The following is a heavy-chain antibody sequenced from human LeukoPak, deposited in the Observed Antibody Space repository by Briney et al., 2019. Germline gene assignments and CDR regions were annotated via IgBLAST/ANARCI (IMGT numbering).Heavy chain of an antibody. Sequence: SETLSLTCAVYGGSFSGYYWSWIRQPPGKGLEWIGYIYYSGNTYYNPSLKSRVTISVDTSKNQLSLKLSSVTAADTAVYYCARGKRDGNNYYWGQGTLVTVSS. D-gene: IGHD5-24*01. J-gene: IGHJ4*02. CDR1: GGSFSGYY. CDR3: ARGKRDGNNYY. CDR2: IYYSGNT. V-gene: IGHV4-59*01.